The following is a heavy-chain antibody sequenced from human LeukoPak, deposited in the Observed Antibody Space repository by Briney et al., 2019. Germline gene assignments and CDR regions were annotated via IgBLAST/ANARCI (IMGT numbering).Heavy chain of an antibody. CDR3: ARGMGYSYGFDY. D-gene: IGHD5-18*01. J-gene: IGHJ4*02. CDR2: INHSGST. V-gene: IGHV4-34*01. Sequence: SETLSLTCAVYGGSFSGYYWSWIRQPPGKGLEWIGEINHSGSTNYNPSLKSRVTISVDTSKNQFSLKLSSVTAADTALYYCARGMGYSYGFDYWGQGTLVTVSS. CDR1: GGSFSGYY.